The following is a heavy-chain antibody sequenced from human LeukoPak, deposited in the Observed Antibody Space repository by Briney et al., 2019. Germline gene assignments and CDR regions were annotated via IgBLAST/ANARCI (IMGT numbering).Heavy chain of an antibody. CDR2: INAGNGNT. CDR1: GYTFTSYA. Sequence: ASVKVSCKASGYTFTSYAIHWVRQAPGQRLEWMGWINAGNGNTKYSQKFQGRVTITRDTSASTAYMELSSLRSEDTAVYYCARDRYYGSGIFGLSDYWGQGTLVTVSS. J-gene: IGHJ4*02. CDR3: ARDRYYGSGIFGLSDY. V-gene: IGHV1-3*01. D-gene: IGHD3-10*01.